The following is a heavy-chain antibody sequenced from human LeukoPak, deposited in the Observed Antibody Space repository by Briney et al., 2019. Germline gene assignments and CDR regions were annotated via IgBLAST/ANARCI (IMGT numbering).Heavy chain of an antibody. CDR1: GGSISSGSYY. Sequence: SQTLSLTCTVSGGSISSGSYYWSWIRQPPGKGLEWIGYIYYSGSTNYNPSLKSRVTISVDTSKNQFSLKLSSVTAADTAVYYCARDSRYCSSTSCYRDAFDIWGQGTMVTVSS. D-gene: IGHD2-2*01. J-gene: IGHJ3*02. CDR2: IYYSGST. V-gene: IGHV4-61*01. CDR3: ARDSRYCSSTSCYRDAFDI.